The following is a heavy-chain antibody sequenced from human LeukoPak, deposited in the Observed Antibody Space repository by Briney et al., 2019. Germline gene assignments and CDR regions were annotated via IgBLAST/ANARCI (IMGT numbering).Heavy chain of an antibody. CDR2: INPNSGGT. Sequence: ASVKVSCKASGYTFTGYYMHWVRQAPGQGLEWMGWINPNSGGTNYAQKFQGRVTMTRDTSANTAYMDLSSLRSEDAAVYYCARLSSHYGDYKVDPWGQGTLVTVSS. CDR3: ARLSSHYGDYKVDP. J-gene: IGHJ5*02. D-gene: IGHD4-17*01. CDR1: GYTFTGYY. V-gene: IGHV1-2*02.